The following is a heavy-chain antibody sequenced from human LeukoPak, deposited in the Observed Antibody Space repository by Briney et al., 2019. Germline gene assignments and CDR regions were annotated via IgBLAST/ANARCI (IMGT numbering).Heavy chain of an antibody. Sequence: PTGGSLRLSCAASGFTFSSHAMTWVRQAPGKGLEWVSAICGSGGDTYYADSVKGRFTISRDNSKNTLNLKMNSLRAEDSAVYYCAREEAVRRFGHDYWGQGMLVTVSS. CDR3: AREEAVRRFGHDY. V-gene: IGHV3-23*01. D-gene: IGHD6-6*01. J-gene: IGHJ4*02. CDR2: ICGSGGDT. CDR1: GFTFSSHA.